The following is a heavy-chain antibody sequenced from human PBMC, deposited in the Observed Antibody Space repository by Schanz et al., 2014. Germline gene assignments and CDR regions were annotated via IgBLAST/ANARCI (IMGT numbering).Heavy chain of an antibody. CDR1: GFPFNEYG. J-gene: IGHJ4*02. D-gene: IGHD3-10*01. CDR2: ISWNSGSI. Sequence: EVQLVESGGGLVQPGRSLRLSCAASGFPFNEYGMLWVRQAPGKGLEWVSSISWNSGSIDYADSVKGRFTISRDNAKNSLYLQMNSLKAEDTALYYCAKDGIMVQGVIWERYFDCWAREPRSPSPQ. V-gene: IGHV3-9*01. CDR3: AKDGIMVQGVIWERYFDC.